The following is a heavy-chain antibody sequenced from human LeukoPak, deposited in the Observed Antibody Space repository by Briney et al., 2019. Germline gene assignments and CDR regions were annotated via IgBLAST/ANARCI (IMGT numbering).Heavy chain of an antibody. V-gene: IGHV3-23*01. D-gene: IGHD2-8*01. CDR3: ARERMGYYFEY. CDR2: ISGSGGST. Sequence: GGSLRLSCAASGFTFSSYAMSWVRQAPGKGLEWVSAISGSGGSTYYADSVKGRFTISRDNSKNTLYLQMNSLRVEDTAVYYCARERMGYYFEYWGQGTLVTVSS. CDR1: GFTFSSYA. J-gene: IGHJ4*02.